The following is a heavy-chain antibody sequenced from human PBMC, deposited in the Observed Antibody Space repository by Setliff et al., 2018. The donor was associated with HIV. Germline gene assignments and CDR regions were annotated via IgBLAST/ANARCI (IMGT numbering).Heavy chain of an antibody. V-gene: IGHV3-33*01. J-gene: IGHJ6*02. CDR3: ARDYLYYNLYNGSPVYGMDV. CDR2: IWYDASKK. CDR1: GFTFNSYG. D-gene: IGHD3-3*01. Sequence: GGSLRLSCAASGFTFNSYGMHWVRQAPGKGLEWVALIWYDASKKEYAESVKGRFNILRDDSKKTVDLQMNSLRVEDTAVYYCARDYLYYNLYNGSPVYGMDVWGQGTTVTVSS.